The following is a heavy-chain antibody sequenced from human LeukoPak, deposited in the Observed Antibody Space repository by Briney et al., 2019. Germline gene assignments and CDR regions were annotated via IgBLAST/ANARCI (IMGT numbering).Heavy chain of an antibody. CDR2: ISAYNGNT. V-gene: IGHV1-18*01. J-gene: IGHJ1*01. D-gene: IGHD6-13*01. CDR1: GYTFTSYG. Sequence: PRASVKVSCKASGYTFTSYGISWVRQAPGQGLEWMGWISAYNGNTNYAQKLQGRVTMTTDTSTSTAYMELRSLRSDDTAVYYCARGMYSSSWYRTLGEYFQHWGQGTLVTVSS. CDR3: ARGMYSSSWYRTLGEYFQH.